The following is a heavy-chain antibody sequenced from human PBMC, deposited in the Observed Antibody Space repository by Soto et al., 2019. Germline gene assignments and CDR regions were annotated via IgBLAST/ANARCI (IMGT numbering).Heavy chain of an antibody. CDR3: ARVSGSYYYGMDV. V-gene: IGHV4-4*02. CDR2: IYHSGST. Sequence: QVQLQESGPGLVKPSGTLSLTCAVSGGSISSSYWWSWVRQPPGKGLEWIGEIYHSGSTNYNTSLXXRXXISVDKSKNQFSLKVPSVTAADTAVYYCARVSGSYYYGMDVWGQGTTVTVSS. J-gene: IGHJ6*02. CDR1: GGSISSSYW.